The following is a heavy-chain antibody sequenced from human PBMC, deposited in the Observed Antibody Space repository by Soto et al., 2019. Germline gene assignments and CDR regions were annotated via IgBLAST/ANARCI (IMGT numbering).Heavy chain of an antibody. CDR1: GFTVSSYD. J-gene: IGHJ4*02. D-gene: IGHD3-22*01. Sequence: PGGSLRLSCAASGFTVSSYDMHWVRQATGKGLEWVSAIGTAGDTYYPDSVKGRFTISRDNSKNTLYLQMNSLRAEDTAVYYCAKGGPPYYYDSSGYFNSLDYWGQGTLVTVSS. CDR3: AKGGPPYYYDSSGYFNSLDY. V-gene: IGHV3-13*01. CDR2: IGTAGDT.